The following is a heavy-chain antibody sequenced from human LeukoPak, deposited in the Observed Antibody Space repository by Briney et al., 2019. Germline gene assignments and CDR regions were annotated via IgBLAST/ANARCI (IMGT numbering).Heavy chain of an antibody. Sequence: PGGSLRLSCAASGFPFSSYSMNWVRQAPGKGLEWVSSISSSSSYIYYADSVKGRFTISRDNAKNSLYLQMSSLRAEDTAVYYCAKEEYTTSSAYLNYWGQGTQVTVSS. CDR1: GFPFSSYS. CDR3: AKEEYTTSSAYLNY. D-gene: IGHD6-6*01. J-gene: IGHJ4*02. V-gene: IGHV3-21*01. CDR2: ISSSSSYI.